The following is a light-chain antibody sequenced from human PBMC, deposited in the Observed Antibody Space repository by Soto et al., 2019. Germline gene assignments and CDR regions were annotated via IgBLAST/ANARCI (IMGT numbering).Light chain of an antibody. J-gene: IGKJ2*01. CDR2: KAS. CDR3: QQYNSFPYT. CDR1: QSISSW. Sequence: DIQMTQSPSTLSASLGDTVTITCRGSQSISSWLAWYQQKPGKVPKVLIYKASSLETGVPSRFSGSGSGTEFTLAISSLQPDDFATYYCQQYNSFPYTFGQGTKLEIK. V-gene: IGKV1-5*03.